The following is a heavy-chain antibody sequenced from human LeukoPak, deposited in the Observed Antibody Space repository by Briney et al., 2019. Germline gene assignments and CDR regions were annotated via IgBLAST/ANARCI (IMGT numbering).Heavy chain of an antibody. CDR1: GGSFSGYY. Sequence: SETLSLTCAVYGGSFSGYYWSWIRQPPGKGLEWIGRIYTSGSTNYNPSLKSRVTMSVDTSKNQFSLKLSSVTAADTAVYYCARVRVGRLDPWGQGTLVTVSS. D-gene: IGHD1-26*01. V-gene: IGHV4-59*10. CDR2: IYTSGST. J-gene: IGHJ5*02. CDR3: ARVRVGRLDP.